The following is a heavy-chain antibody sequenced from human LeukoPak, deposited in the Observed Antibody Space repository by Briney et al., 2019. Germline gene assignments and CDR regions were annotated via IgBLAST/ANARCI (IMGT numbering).Heavy chain of an antibody. J-gene: IGHJ4*02. D-gene: IGHD2/OR15-2a*01. Sequence: GGSLRLSCAASGFSVHTYHMHWVRQGPGEGPEWIAYFGISGIIYYADSVRGRFTISRDSAKNSLFLQMNSLRVDGTAIYYCAGYGFYPYWGQGTPVTVSS. CDR1: GFSVHTYH. CDR3: AGYGFYPY. CDR2: FGISGII. V-gene: IGHV3-48*01.